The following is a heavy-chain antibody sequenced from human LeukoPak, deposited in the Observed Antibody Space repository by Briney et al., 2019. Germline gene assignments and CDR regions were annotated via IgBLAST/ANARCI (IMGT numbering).Heavy chain of an antibody. Sequence: GGCLRLSCSASGFTFKTYSLHWGRQAPGKGLDYVSGISSDGLKTYYADSVKGRPIISRDNSKNTLYLQMISLRAEDSAVYHCVKDGRYFDWLLPFVYWGERTLVTVSS. CDR1: GFTFKTYS. CDR2: ISSDGLKT. CDR3: VKDGRYFDWLLPFVY. V-gene: IGHV3-64D*06. J-gene: IGHJ4*02. D-gene: IGHD3-9*01.